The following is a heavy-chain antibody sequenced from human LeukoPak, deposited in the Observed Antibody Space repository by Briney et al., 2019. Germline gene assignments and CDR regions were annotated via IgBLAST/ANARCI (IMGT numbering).Heavy chain of an antibody. CDR2: IKSKTDGGTT. CDR1: GFTFSNAW. D-gene: IGHD1-26*01. V-gene: IGHV3-15*01. Sequence: GGSLRLSCAASGFTFSNAWMSWVRQAPGMGLEWVGRIKSKTDGGTTDYAAPVKGRFTISRDDSKNTLYLQMNSLKTEDTAVYYCTTDFSGSYYATEYWGQGTLVTVSS. J-gene: IGHJ4*02. CDR3: TTDFSGSYYATEY.